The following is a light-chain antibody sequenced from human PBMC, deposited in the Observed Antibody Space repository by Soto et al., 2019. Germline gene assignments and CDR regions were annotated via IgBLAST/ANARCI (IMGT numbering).Light chain of an antibody. CDR2: DAS. CDR1: QSVSSY. V-gene: IGKV3-11*01. CDR3: QQRNNWPPIT. J-gene: IGKJ5*01. Sequence: EIVLTQSPATLSLSPGERATLSCRASQSVSSYLAWYPQKPGQAPRLLIYDASNRATGIPARFSGSGSWTDFTLTISSLEPEDFAVYYCQQRNNWPPITFGQGTRLEIK.